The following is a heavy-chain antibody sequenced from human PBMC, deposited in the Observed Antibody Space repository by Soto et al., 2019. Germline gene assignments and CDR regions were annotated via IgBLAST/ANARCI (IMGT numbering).Heavy chain of an antibody. CDR3: ARGCGNYWAVDY. CDR2: ISNDGSNK. D-gene: IGHD1-26*01. CDR1: GFSFSTYG. J-gene: IGHJ4*02. V-gene: IGHV3-30*03. Sequence: QVHLVESGGGVVQPGRSLRLSCAASGFSFSTYGMHWVRQAPGKGLEWVAFISNDGSNKYYADSVKGRFTISRDNSKNTLYVPMNSLRAEDTAVYYCARGCGNYWAVDYWGQGTLVSVSS.